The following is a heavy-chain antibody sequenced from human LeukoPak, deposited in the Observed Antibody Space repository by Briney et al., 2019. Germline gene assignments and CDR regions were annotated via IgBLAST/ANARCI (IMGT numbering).Heavy chain of an antibody. J-gene: IGHJ4*02. CDR1: GFTFSTFA. Sequence: GGSLRLSCAASGFTFSTFAMIWVRQPPGKGLEWVSSIFPSVGEIHYADSVRGRFTISRDNSKSTLSLQMNSLRAEATAIYYCATYRQVLLPFESWGQGTLVTVSS. D-gene: IGHD2-8*02. CDR3: ATYRQVLLPFES. V-gene: IGHV3-23*01. CDR2: IFPSVGEI.